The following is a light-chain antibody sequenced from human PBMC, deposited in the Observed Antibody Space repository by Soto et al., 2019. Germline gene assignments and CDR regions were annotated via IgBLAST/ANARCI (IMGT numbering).Light chain of an antibody. Sequence: DIQMTQSPSTLSASVGDRVTITCRASQSISSWLAWYQQKPGKAPKLLIYDASSLESGAPSRFSGSGSGTEFTPTISSLHPDDFATYYCQQYNSFTWTFGQGTK. J-gene: IGKJ1*01. CDR2: DAS. CDR1: QSISSW. CDR3: QQYNSFTWT. V-gene: IGKV1-5*01.